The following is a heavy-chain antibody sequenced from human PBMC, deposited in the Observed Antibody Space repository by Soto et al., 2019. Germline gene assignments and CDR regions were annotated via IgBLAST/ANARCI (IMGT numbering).Heavy chain of an antibody. D-gene: IGHD3-3*01. CDR2: INHSGST. J-gene: IGHJ5*02. V-gene: IGHV4-34*01. CDR3: ARRLINYDFWSGAPGKNWFDP. CDR1: GGSFSGYY. Sequence: SETLSLTCAVYGGSFSGYYWSWIRQPPGKGLEWIGEINHSGSTNYNPSLKSRVTISVDTSKNQFSLKLSSVTAADTAVYYCARRLINYDFWSGAPGKNWFDPWGQGTLVTVSS.